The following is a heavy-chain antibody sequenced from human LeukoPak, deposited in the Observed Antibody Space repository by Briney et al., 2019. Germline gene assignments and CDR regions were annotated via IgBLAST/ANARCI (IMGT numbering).Heavy chain of an antibody. CDR2: INHSGST. Sequence: SETLSLTCAVYGGSFSGYYWSWIRQPPGKGLEWIGEINHSGSTNYNPSLKSRVTISVDTSKNQFSLKLSSVTAADMAVYYCARGRRRDYFDYWGQGTLVTVSS. CDR3: ARGRRRDYFDY. CDR1: GGSFSGYY. J-gene: IGHJ4*02. V-gene: IGHV4-34*01.